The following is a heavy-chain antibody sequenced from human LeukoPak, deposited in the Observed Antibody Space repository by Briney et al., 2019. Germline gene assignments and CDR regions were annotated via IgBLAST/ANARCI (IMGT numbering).Heavy chain of an antibody. D-gene: IGHD6-13*01. V-gene: IGHV4-39*01. Sequence: SETLSLTCTVSGGSISSSSYYWGWIRQPPGKGLEWIGSIYYSGSTYYNPSLKSRVTISVDTSKNQFSLKLSSVTAADTAVYYCARGRRVFSSSWYNRLGHGEYYYYYYMDVWGKGTTVTVSS. CDR2: IYYSGST. CDR3: ARGRRVFSSSWYNRLGHGEYYYYYYMDV. J-gene: IGHJ6*03. CDR1: GGSISSSSYY.